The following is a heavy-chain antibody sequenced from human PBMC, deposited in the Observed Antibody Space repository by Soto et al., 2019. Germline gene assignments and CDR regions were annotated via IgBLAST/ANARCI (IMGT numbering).Heavy chain of an antibody. Sequence: QVQLVESGGGVVQPGRSLRLSCAASGFTFSSYAMHWVRQAPGKGLEWVAVISYDGSNKYYADSVKGRFTISRDNSKNTLYLQMNSLRAEDTAVYYCARGTVDDYSIFGTIDYWGQGTLVTVSS. D-gene: IGHD4-4*01. CDR1: GFTFSSYA. J-gene: IGHJ4*02. CDR2: ISYDGSNK. CDR3: ARGTVDDYSIFGTIDY. V-gene: IGHV3-30-3*01.